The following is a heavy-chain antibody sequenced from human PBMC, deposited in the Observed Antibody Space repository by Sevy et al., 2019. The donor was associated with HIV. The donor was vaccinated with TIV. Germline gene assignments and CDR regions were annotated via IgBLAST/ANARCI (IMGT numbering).Heavy chain of an antibody. V-gene: IGHV3-7*01. Sequence: GGSLRLSCAASGFTFSSYWTSWVRQAPGKGLEWVANIKQDGSEKYYVDSVKGRFTISRDNTKNSLYLQMNSLRAEDTAVYYCARELVYGMDVWGQGTTVTVSS. D-gene: IGHD2-15*01. CDR2: IKQDGSEK. J-gene: IGHJ6*02. CDR3: ARELVYGMDV. CDR1: GFTFSSYW.